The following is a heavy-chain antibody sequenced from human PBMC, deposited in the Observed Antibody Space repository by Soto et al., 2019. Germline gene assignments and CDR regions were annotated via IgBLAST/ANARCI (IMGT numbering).Heavy chain of an antibody. CDR3: AKAPDCSSTSCPPDVFDI. D-gene: IGHD2-2*01. CDR2: ISGSGGST. CDR1: GFTFSSYA. V-gene: IGHV3-23*01. Sequence: PGGSLRLACAASGFTFSSYAMSWVRKAPGKGLEWVSAISGSGGSTYYADSVKGRFAISRDNSKNTLCLQMNSLRAEETAVYYCAKAPDCSSTSCPPDVFDIWGQRTMVTVSS. J-gene: IGHJ3*02.